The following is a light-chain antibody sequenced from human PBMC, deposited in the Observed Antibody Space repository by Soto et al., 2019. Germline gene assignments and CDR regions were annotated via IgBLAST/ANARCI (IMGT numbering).Light chain of an antibody. CDR2: GAS. J-gene: IGKJ1*01. Sequence: EIVLTQSPGTLSLSPGERATFSCRASQSVSSNYLAWYQQKPGQAPRLLIYGASSRATGIPDRFSGSGSGTDFTLTISRLEPEDFVVFYCYQYGSTPPTFGQGTKVDIK. CDR3: YQYGSTPPT. V-gene: IGKV3-20*01. CDR1: QSVSSNY.